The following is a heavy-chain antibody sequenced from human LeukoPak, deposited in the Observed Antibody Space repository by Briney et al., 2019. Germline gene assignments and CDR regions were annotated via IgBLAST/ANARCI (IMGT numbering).Heavy chain of an antibody. Sequence: PGGSLRLSCVASGFPFSSYWMTWVRQAPRKGPEWVANIKQDGSKKSYVDSVKGRFTISRDNAKNSLYLQMNSLRAEDTAIYYCTRVGYIDEGIDYWGQGTLVTVSS. V-gene: IGHV3-7*04. CDR3: TRVGYIDEGIDY. CDR1: GFPFSSYW. CDR2: IKQDGSKK. J-gene: IGHJ4*02. D-gene: IGHD5-24*01.